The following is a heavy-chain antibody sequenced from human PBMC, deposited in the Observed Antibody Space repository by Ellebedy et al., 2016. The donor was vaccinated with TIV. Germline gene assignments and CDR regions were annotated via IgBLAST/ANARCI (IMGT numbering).Heavy chain of an antibody. CDR3: ARGLPQWG. V-gene: IGHV3-7*03. CDR2: MKQDGSEE. D-gene: IGHD6-19*01. J-gene: IGHJ4*02. Sequence: GGSLRLSCAASGFTFSNYWMTRVRQAPGRGLEWVANMKQDGSEEYYVDSVKGRFIISRDNAKNSLYLQMNSLRAEDTAVYYCARGLPQWGWGQGTLVTVSS. CDR1: GFTFSNYW.